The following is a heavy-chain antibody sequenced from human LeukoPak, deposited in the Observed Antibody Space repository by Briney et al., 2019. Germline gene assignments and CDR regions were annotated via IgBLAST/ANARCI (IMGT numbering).Heavy chain of an antibody. V-gene: IGHV3-74*01. CDR1: GFTFSSYW. CDR3: ARDYFTFGGVIVAS. CDR2: INSDGSST. Sequence: GGSLRLSCAASGFTFSSYWMHWVRQAPGKGLVWVSRINSDGSSTSYADSVKGRFTISRDNARNSLYLQMNSLRAEDTAVYYCARDYFTFGGVIVASWGQGTLVTVSS. D-gene: IGHD3-16*02. J-gene: IGHJ5*02.